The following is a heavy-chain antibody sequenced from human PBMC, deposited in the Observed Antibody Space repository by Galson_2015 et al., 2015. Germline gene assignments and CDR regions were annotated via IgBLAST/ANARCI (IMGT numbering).Heavy chain of an antibody. D-gene: IGHD2-15*01. V-gene: IGHV3-48*02. J-gene: IGHJ4*02. CDR1: GFTFSSYR. CDR2: ISSSSTI. Sequence: SLRLSCAASGFTFSSYRMNWVRQAPGKGLEWVSYISSSSTIYYADSVKGRFTISRDNAKNSLYLQMNSLRDEDTAVYYCAREPYCSGGSCYGFDYWGQGTLVTVSS. CDR3: AREPYCSGGSCYGFDY.